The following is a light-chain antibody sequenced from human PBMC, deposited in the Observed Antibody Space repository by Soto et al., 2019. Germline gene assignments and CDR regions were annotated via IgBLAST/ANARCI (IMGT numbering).Light chain of an antibody. CDR3: QQYDNSPIT. Sequence: EIVLTQSPATLSLSPGERATLSCRASQSVATNLAWYQQKPGQAPRLLIYGASSRATGIPDRFSGSGSGTDFTLTISGLDPEDFAVYYCQQYDNSPITFGQGTRLEI. V-gene: IGKV3-20*01. CDR2: GAS. J-gene: IGKJ5*01. CDR1: QSVATN.